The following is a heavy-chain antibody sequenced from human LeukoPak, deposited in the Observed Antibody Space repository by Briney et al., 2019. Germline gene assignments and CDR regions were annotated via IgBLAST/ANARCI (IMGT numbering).Heavy chain of an antibody. J-gene: IGHJ4*02. D-gene: IGHD3-10*01. CDR2: IWYDGSNK. V-gene: IGHV3-33*06. Sequence: GGSLRLSCAASGFTFSSYGMHWVRQAPGEGLKWLAVIWYDGSNKYYADSVKGRSTISRDNSKNTLYLQMNSLRAEDTAVYYCAKDSAITMAHYFDYWGQGTLVTVSS. CDR3: AKDSAITMAHYFDY. CDR1: GFTFSSYG.